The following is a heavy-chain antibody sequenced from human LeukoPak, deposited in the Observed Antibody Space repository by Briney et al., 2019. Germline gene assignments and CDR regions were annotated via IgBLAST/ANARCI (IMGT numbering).Heavy chain of an antibody. CDR1: GYTFNTYG. V-gene: IGHV1-18*01. CDR3: ARFWAAAGTRHIDY. D-gene: IGHD6-13*01. Sequence: ASVKVSCKASGYTFNTYGITWVRQAPGQGLEWMGWISGYNGKTKYAQKLQDRVTMTTDTSTTTAYMELRSLTSDDTAVYYCARFWAAAGTRHIDYWGQGTLVTVSS. J-gene: IGHJ4*02. CDR2: ISGYNGKT.